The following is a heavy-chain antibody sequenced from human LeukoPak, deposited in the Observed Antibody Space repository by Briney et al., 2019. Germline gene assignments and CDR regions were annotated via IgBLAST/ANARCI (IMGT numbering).Heavy chain of an antibody. V-gene: IGHV4-61*08. CDR3: AKDLAAEGTGSFDC. Sequence: SSQTLSLTCTVSGGSISSGGYYWSWIRQPPGKGLEWIGYIYYSGSTNYNPSLKSRVTISVDTSKNQFSLKLSSVTAADTAVYYCAKDLAAEGTGSFDCWGQGTLVTVSS. D-gene: IGHD6-13*01. CDR2: IYYSGST. CDR1: GGSISSGGYY. J-gene: IGHJ4*02.